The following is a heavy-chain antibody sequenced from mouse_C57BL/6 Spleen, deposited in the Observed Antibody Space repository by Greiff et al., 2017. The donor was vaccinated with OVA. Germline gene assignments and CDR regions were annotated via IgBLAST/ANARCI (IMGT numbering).Heavy chain of an antibody. V-gene: IGHV1-7*01. Sequence: QVQLQQSGAELVKPGASVKLSCKASGYTFTSYWMHWVKQRPGQGLEWIGYINPSSGYTKYNQKFKDKATLTADKSSSTAYMQLSSLTYEDSAVYYCARTYYSNYAWFAYWGQRTLVTVSA. CDR2: INPSSGYT. D-gene: IGHD2-5*01. J-gene: IGHJ3*01. CDR3: ARTYYSNYAWFAY. CDR1: GYTFTSYW.